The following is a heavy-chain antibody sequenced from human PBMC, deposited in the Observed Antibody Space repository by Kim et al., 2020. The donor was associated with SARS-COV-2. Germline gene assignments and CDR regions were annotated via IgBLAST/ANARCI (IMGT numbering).Heavy chain of an antibody. V-gene: IGHV3-30*01. Sequence: YAESVKGRFTISRDDSKNTLYLQVNSLRLEDTAVYFCARTATPMVFYVDNWGQGTLVTVSS. D-gene: IGHD2-8*01. CDR3: ARTATPMVFYVDN. J-gene: IGHJ4*02.